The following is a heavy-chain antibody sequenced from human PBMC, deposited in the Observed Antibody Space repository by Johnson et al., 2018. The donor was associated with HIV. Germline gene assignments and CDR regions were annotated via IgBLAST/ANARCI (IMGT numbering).Heavy chain of an antibody. CDR2: IGSNGLTI. V-gene: IGHV3-9*01. D-gene: IGHD3-16*01. CDR3: AKDQNYGSYLLSFDV. CDR1: GFSFDDYA. Sequence: LLVESGGGVVQPGRSLRLSCATSGFSFDDYAMHWVRQGPGKGLEWVAGIGSNGLTIGYVDSVKGRFTISRDDATNSLYLRMDSLRTEDTALYYCAKDQNYGSYLLSFDVWGQGTMVTVSS. J-gene: IGHJ3*01.